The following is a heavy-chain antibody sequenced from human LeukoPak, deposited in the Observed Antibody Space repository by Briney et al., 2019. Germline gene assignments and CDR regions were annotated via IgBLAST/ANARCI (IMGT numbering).Heavy chain of an antibody. J-gene: IGHJ4*02. CDR1: GFTFSSHA. Sequence: GGSLRLSCAASGFTFSSHAMSWVRQAPGKGLEWVSGIFGGGGETNYADSVKGRFSISTDNSKNTLYLQMNSLRVEDTALYYCTREFYRSGWNVDYWGQGTLVT. V-gene: IGHV3-23*01. D-gene: IGHD6-19*01. CDR2: IFGGGGET. CDR3: TREFYRSGWNVDY.